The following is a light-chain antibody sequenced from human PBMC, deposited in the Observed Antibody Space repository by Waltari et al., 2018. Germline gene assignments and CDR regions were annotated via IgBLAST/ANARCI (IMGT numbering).Light chain of an antibody. CDR2: KVS. CDR3: MQATNWPLT. Sequence: DVVMTQSPLSLPVSLGQPASISCRSSQSLVHTDGPTYLNWFQHRPGQSPRRLIYKVSNRDSGVPDRFSGSGSGTAFTLKIRRVEAEDVGIYYCMQATNWPLTFGQGTKVEIQ. CDR1: QSLVHTDGPTY. V-gene: IGKV2-30*02. J-gene: IGKJ1*01.